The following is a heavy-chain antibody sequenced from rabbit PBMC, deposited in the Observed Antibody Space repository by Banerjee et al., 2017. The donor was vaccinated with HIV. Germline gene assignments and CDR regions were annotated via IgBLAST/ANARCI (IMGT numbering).Heavy chain of an antibody. Sequence: QEQLVESGGDLVKPEGSLTLTCTASGFSFSSIYWMCWIRQAPGKGLEWIACIDVDSDGDTYYANWAKGRFTISRTSSTTVTLQMTSLTAADTATYFCARDRRYDDYYFDLWGPGTLVTVS. J-gene: IGHJ4*01. D-gene: IGHD2-1*01. V-gene: IGHV1S45*01. CDR3: ARDRRYDDYYFDL. CDR2: IDVDSDGDT. CDR1: GFSFSSIYW.